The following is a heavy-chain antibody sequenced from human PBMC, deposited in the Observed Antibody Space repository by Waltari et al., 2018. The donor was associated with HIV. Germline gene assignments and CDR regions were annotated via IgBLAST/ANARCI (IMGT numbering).Heavy chain of an antibody. D-gene: IGHD3-10*01. V-gene: IGHV4-61*02. Sequence: QVQLQESGPGLVRPSQTLSLTCTVSGGSITSGSYYWSWIRQPAGKELEWIGRVYTSGNTDYNPSLRSRVTLSVDTSNNQFSLKLSSLTAADTAVYYCARALDYYESGSFPWWFFDLWGRDTLVTVSS. CDR2: VYTSGNT. CDR3: ARALDYYESGSFPWWFFDL. J-gene: IGHJ2*01. CDR1: GGSITSGSYY.